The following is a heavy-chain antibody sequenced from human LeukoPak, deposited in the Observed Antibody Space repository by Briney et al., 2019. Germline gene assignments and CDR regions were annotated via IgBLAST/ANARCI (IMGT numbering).Heavy chain of an antibody. CDR1: GFTFSSYS. V-gene: IGHV3-21*01. D-gene: IGHD2-2*01. CDR3: ARDRVPWQGLVVPAAIYHDAFDI. J-gene: IGHJ3*02. CDR2: ISSISSYI. Sequence: KTGGSLRLSCAASGFTFSSYSMNWVRQAPGKGLEWVSSISSISSYIYYADPMKGRFTISRTNAKTSLYLQMNSLRAADTAVYYCARDRVPWQGLVVPAAIYHDAFDIWGQGTMVTVSS.